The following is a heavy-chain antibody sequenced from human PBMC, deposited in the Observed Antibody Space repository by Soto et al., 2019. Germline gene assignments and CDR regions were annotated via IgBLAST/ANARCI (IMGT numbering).Heavy chain of an antibody. CDR3: ARGYCTNGVCYTDDAFDI. CDR2: IYYSGST. D-gene: IGHD2-8*01. CDR1: GGSISSYY. V-gene: IGHV4-59*08. J-gene: IGHJ3*02. Sequence: QVQLQESGPGLVKPSETLSLTCTVSGGSISSYYWSWIRQPPGKGLEWIGYIYYSGSTNYNPSLNSRVTISVDTSKNQFSLKLSSVTAADTAVYYCARGYCTNGVCYTDDAFDIWGQGTMVTVSS.